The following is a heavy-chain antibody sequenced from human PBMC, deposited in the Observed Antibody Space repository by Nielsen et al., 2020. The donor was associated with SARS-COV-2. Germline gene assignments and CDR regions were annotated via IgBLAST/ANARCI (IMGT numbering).Heavy chain of an antibody. D-gene: IGHD4-17*01. CDR1: GFTFDDYA. CDR3: AKVADGDSPLDY. V-gene: IGHV3-9*01. Sequence: SLKISCAASGFTFDDYAMHWVRQAPGKGLEWVSGISWSSGSIGYADSVKGRFTISRDNAKNSLYLQMNSLRAEDTALYYCAKVADGDSPLDYWGQGTLVTVSS. CDR2: ISWSSGSI. J-gene: IGHJ4*02.